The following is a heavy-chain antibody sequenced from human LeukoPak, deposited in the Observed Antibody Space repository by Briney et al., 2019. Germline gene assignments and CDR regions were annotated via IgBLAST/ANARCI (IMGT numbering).Heavy chain of an antibody. CDR2: ICHSGST. D-gene: IGHD3-10*01. V-gene: IGHV4-38-2*01. Sequence: SETLSLTCAVSGYSISSGYYWGWIRQPPGKGLEWIGSICHSGSTYYNPSLKSRVTISVDTSKNQFSLKLSSVTAADTAVYYCARVSSRITMVRSPPCNWFDPWGQGTLVTVSS. CDR1: GYSISSGYY. CDR3: ARVSSRITMVRSPPCNWFDP. J-gene: IGHJ5*02.